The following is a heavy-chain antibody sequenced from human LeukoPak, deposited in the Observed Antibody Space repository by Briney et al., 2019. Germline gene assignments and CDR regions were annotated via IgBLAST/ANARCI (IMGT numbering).Heavy chain of an antibody. CDR2: IYPGDSDT. V-gene: IGHV5-51*01. Sequence: GESLKISCKASGYSFTDYWIVWVRQMPGKGLEWMGAIYPGDSDTSYSPSLDGQVTISADKSVSTTYLQWSSLQASDTAMYYCARPSSLYGGTSEDYWGQGTLVTVSS. J-gene: IGHJ4*02. D-gene: IGHD4-23*01. CDR3: ARPSSLYGGTSEDY. CDR1: GYSFTDYW.